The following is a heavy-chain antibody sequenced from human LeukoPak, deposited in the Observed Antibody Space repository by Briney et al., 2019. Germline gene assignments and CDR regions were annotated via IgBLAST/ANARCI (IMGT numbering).Heavy chain of an antibody. CDR1: GGSITSYY. Sequence: SETLSLTCTVSGGSITSYYWSWIRQPPGKGLEWIGHIYYSGSTNYSPSLKSRVTISVDTSKNQFSLKLSSVTAADTAVYYCARVNDQTDYYFDYWGQGTLVTVSS. D-gene: IGHD1-1*01. J-gene: IGHJ4*02. CDR2: IYYSGST. CDR3: ARVNDQTDYYFDY. V-gene: IGHV4-59*01.